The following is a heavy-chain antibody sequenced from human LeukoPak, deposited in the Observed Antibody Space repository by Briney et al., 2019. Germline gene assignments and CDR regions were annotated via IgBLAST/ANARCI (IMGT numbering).Heavy chain of an antibody. Sequence: PSETLSLTCAVSGYSISSGYYWGWIRQPPGKGLEWIGSIYHSGSTYYNPSLKSRVTISVDTSKNQFSLKLSSVTAADTAVYYCARLIPDFWSGYYTLWFDPWGQGTLVTVSS. CDR3: ARLIPDFWSGYYTLWFDP. V-gene: IGHV4-38-2*01. CDR2: IYHSGST. CDR1: GYSISSGYY. D-gene: IGHD3-3*01. J-gene: IGHJ5*02.